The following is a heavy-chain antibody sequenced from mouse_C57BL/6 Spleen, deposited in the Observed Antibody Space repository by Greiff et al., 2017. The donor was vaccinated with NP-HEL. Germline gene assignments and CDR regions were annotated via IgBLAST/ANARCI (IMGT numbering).Heavy chain of an antibody. CDR2: ISSGDDYI. Sequence: DVHLVESGEGLVKPGGSLKLSCAASGFTFSSYAMSWVRQTPEKRLEWVAYISSGDDYIYYADTVKGRFTISRDNARNTQYLQISSLKSEDTAMYYCTRTSDGYYDYWGQGTTLTVSS. D-gene: IGHD2-3*01. CDR1: GFTFSSYA. J-gene: IGHJ2*01. V-gene: IGHV5-9-1*02. CDR3: TRTSDGYYDY.